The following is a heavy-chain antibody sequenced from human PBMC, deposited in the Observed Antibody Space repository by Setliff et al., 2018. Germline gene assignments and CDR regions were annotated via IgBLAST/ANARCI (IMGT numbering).Heavy chain of an antibody. CDR1: GFTFSSYA. V-gene: IGHV3-7*01. CDR3: ARDPHFDS. Sequence: GGSLRLSCAASGFTFSSYAITWVRQAPGKGLEWVANIKEDGSEKYYVDSVKGRFTISRDNAKNSLDLQMNSLRAEDTAVYYCARDPHFDSWGQGTLVTVSS. CDR2: IKEDGSEK. J-gene: IGHJ4*02.